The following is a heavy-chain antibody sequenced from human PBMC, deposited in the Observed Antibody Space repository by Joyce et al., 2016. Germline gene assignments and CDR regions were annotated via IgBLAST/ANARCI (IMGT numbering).Heavy chain of an antibody. CDR1: GFTFNAYE. V-gene: IGHV3-13*05. CDR3: ARERGGGMSAFDI. Sequence: EVQLVAAGGALVQPGGSLRLSCAASGFTFNAYEIHWVRQTKGKGLEGVSSIGTAGDPYYAGSVKGRFTISRENAKSSLFLQMNSLRAEDMAVYYWARERGGGMSAFDIWGQGTMVTVSS. D-gene: IGHD3-16*01. CDR2: IGTAGDP. J-gene: IGHJ3*02.